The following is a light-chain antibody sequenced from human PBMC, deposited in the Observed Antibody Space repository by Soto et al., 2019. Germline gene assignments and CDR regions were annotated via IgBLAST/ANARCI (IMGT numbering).Light chain of an antibody. CDR3: CSYAGSSTRWV. CDR2: EGS. CDR1: SSDVGSYNL. Sequence: QSALTQPASVSGSPGQSITISCTGTSSDVGSYNLVSWYQQHPGKAPKLMIYEGSKRPSGVSNRFSGSKSGNKASLTISGLQAEDEADYYCCSYAGSSTRWVFGAGTKLTVL. V-gene: IGLV2-23*01. J-gene: IGLJ3*02.